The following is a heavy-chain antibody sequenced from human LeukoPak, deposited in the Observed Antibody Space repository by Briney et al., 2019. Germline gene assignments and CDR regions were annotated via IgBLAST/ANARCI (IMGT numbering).Heavy chain of an antibody. Sequence: ASVKVSCKASGYTFTSYGISWVRQAPGQGLEWMGWISAYNGNTNYAQTLQGRVTMTTDTSTSTAYMELRSLRSDDTAVYYCARARVSYDILTGPHDYWGQGTLVTVSS. V-gene: IGHV1-18*01. CDR3: ARARVSYDILTGPHDY. CDR2: ISAYNGNT. D-gene: IGHD3-9*01. J-gene: IGHJ4*02. CDR1: GYTFTSYG.